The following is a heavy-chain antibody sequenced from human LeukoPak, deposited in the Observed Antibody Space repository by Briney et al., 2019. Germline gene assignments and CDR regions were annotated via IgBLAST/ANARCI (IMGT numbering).Heavy chain of an antibody. J-gene: IGHJ4*02. CDR1: GLTFSGYW. Sequence: GGSLRLSCAVTGLTFSGYWVTWVRQAPGKGLEWVANINQDASEKYYVESVKGRFAISRDNAKNSLYLQMNSLRAEDTALYYCAYLKRDGYNDGWGQGTLVTVSS. CDR2: INQDASEK. D-gene: IGHD5-24*01. V-gene: IGHV3-7*03. CDR3: AYLKRDGYNDG.